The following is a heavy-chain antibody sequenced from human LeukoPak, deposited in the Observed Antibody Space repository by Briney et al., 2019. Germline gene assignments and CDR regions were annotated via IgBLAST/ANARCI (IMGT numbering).Heavy chain of an antibody. CDR3: ARGTSPGLVGDYDILTGYPYYYYGMDV. D-gene: IGHD3-9*01. CDR1: GFTFSNAW. Sequence: GGSLRLSCAASGFTFSNAWMSWVRQAPGKGLEWVAVIWYDGSNKYYADSVKGRFTISRDNSKNTLYLQMNSLRAEDTAVYYCARGTSPGLVGDYDILTGYPYYYYGMDVWGQGTTVTVSS. CDR2: IWYDGSNK. V-gene: IGHV3-33*08. J-gene: IGHJ6*02.